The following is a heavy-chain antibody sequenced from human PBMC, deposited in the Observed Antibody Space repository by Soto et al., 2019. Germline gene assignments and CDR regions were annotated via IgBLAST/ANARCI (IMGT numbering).Heavy chain of an antibody. CDR1: GNTFSRYA. J-gene: IGHJ1*01. V-gene: IGHV1-69*01. CDR3: ARLEAGSLQHRSGFWGH. CDR2: ITPIFGNA. Sequence: QVQLVQSGAEVKEPGSSVKVSCTASGNTFSRYALSWVRQAPGQGFEWMGGITPIFGNADYAQKFMGRLTITADPSTSTAYMELTGLRSDDTAVYYCARLEAGSLQHRSGFWGHWGQGTLVIVSS. D-gene: IGHD6-19*01.